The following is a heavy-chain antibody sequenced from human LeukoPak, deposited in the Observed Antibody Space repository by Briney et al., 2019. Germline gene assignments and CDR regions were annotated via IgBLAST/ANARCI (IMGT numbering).Heavy chain of an antibody. CDR3: ARDLSSWYNRSTLIDY. V-gene: IGHV1-2*02. CDR2: INPNSGGT. J-gene: IGHJ4*02. CDR1: GYTFTGYY. D-gene: IGHD6-13*01. Sequence: ASVKVSCKASGYTFTGYYMHWVRQAPGQGLGWMGWINPNSGGTNYAQKFQGRVTMTRDTSISTAYLELSRLRSDDTAVYYCARDLSSWYNRSTLIDYWGQGTLVTVSS.